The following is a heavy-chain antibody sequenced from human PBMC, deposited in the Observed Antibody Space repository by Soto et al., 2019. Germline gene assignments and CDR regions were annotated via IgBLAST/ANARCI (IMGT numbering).Heavy chain of an antibody. Sequence: GASVKVSCPASGYTFTGYYMHWVRQAPGQGLEWMGWINPNSGGTNYAQKFQGRVTMTRDTSISTAYMELSRLRSDDTAVYYCARDRVVQLVKDYCEGRDVWGQGTTV. CDR2: INPNSGGT. J-gene: IGHJ6*02. CDR3: ARDRVVQLVKDYCEGRDV. D-gene: IGHD6-6*01. CDR1: GYTFTGYY. V-gene: IGHV1-2*02.